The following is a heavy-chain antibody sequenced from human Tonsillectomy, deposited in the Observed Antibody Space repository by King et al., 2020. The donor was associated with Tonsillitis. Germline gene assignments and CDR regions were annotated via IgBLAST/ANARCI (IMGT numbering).Heavy chain of an antibody. Sequence: VQLVESGGGVVQPGGSLSLSCAASGFTFSTYGMPWVRKAPGKGLEWVAFIQYDGSNKYYADSVKARFPISRDISKNTLSLQMNTLRAEDTAVYYCAKELDYSDFDYSDYDYYYYGLDVWGQGTTVTVSS. V-gene: IGHV3-30*02. D-gene: IGHD4-11*01. CDR3: AKELDYSDFDYSDYDYYYYGLDV. CDR1: GFTFSTYG. CDR2: IQYDGSNK. J-gene: IGHJ6*02.